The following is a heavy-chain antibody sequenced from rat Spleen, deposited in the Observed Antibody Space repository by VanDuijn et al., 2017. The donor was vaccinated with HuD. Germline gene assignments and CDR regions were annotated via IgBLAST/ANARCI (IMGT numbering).Heavy chain of an antibody. D-gene: IGHD5-1*01. CDR3: TTDRLGADYFDY. Sequence: EVQLVESGGGLVQPGRSLKLSCAASGFTFSDYAMAWVRQAPTKGLEWVAYISPGGGSTYYRDSVKGRFTISRDNARSTLYLQMDSLRSEDTATYYCTTDRLGADYFDYWGQGVMVTVSS. CDR2: ISPGGGST. CDR1: GFTFSDYA. V-gene: IGHV5-27*01. J-gene: IGHJ2*01.